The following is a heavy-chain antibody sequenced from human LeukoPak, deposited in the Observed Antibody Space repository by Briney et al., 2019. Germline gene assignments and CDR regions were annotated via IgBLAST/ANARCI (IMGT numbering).Heavy chain of an antibody. J-gene: IGHJ4*02. CDR2: ISGSGGST. Sequence: GGSLRLSCAASGFTFSSYAMSWVRQAPGKGLEWVSAISGSGGSTYYADSVKGRFTISRDNSKNTLYLQMNSLRAEDTAVYYCASPPQWEPLVDGCWGQGTLVTVSS. CDR3: ASPPQWEPLVDGC. CDR1: GFTFSSYA. V-gene: IGHV3-23*01. D-gene: IGHD1-26*01.